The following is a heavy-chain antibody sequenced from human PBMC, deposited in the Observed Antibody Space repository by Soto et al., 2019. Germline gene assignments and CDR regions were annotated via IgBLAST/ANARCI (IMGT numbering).Heavy chain of an antibody. CDR3: ARVTLLSFGGTSCRRLFDL. J-gene: IGHJ2*01. CDR2: TRNKANSYTT. CDR1: GFTFSDPY. Sequence: EVQLVESGGGLVQPGGSLRLSCAASGFTFSDPYMDWVRQAPGKGLEWVGRTRNKANSYTTEYAASVKGRFTISRDDSKSSLCLQRISLIADSTAVYYCARVTLLSFGGTSCRRLFDLGCRVTLVTVSS. D-gene: IGHD2-2*01. V-gene: IGHV3-72*01.